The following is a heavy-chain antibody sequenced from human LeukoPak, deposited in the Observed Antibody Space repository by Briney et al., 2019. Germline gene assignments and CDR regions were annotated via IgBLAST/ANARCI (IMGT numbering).Heavy chain of an antibody. D-gene: IGHD3-3*01. CDR2: IYTSGST. CDR3: ARETVEDDFWSGYFPDDY. J-gene: IGHJ4*02. Sequence: PSETLSLTCTVSGGSISSGSYYWSWIRQPAGKGLEWIGRIYTSGSTNYNPSLKSRVTISVDTSKNQFSLKLSSVTAADTAVYYCARETVEDDFWSGYFPDDYWGQGTLVTVPS. V-gene: IGHV4-61*02. CDR1: GGSISSGSYY.